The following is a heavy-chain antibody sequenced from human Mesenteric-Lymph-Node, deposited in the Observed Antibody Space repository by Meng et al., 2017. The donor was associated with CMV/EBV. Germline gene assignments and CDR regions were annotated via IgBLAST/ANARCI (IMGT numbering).Heavy chain of an antibody. Sequence: GESLKIFCAASGFTFSRYWMHWVRQAPGKGLVWVSRINSDGSSTNYADSVKGRFTISRDNAKNTLYLQMNSLRAEDTAVYYCARDRGHDFWSGYHGLYYYGMDVWGQGTTVTVSS. V-gene: IGHV3-74*01. CDR2: INSDGSST. CDR3: ARDRGHDFWSGYHGLYYYGMDV. CDR1: GFTFSRYW. J-gene: IGHJ6*02. D-gene: IGHD3-3*01.